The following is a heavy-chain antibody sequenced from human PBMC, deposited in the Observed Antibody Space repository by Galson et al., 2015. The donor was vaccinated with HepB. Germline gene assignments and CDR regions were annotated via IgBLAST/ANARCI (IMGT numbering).Heavy chain of an antibody. Sequence: SLRLSCAASGFTFTTFWMSWVRQAPGKGLEWVANIKQDGSEKYYAESVKGRFTISRDNAKNSLYLQMNSLRAEDTAVYYCARDRGTNYAIIGAASWGQGTLVTVSS. V-gene: IGHV3-7*03. J-gene: IGHJ5*02. D-gene: IGHD2-8*01. CDR1: GFTFTTFW. CDR2: IKQDGSEK. CDR3: ARDRGTNYAIIGAAS.